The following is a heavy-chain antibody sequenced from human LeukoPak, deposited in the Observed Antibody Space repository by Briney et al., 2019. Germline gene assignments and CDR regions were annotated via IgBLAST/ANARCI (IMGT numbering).Heavy chain of an antibody. J-gene: IGHJ4*02. CDR2: ITPGGGT. Sequence: ASVKVSCKASGYTFTNYAMHWVRQAPGQGLEWMGWITPGGGTTYPQKFQGRVAITWDTSITTTYMDLSRLTSDDTAMYYCARDRYGDGFAHFDYWGQGALVTVSS. V-gene: IGHV1-2*02. D-gene: IGHD5-24*01. CDR3: ARDRYGDGFAHFDY. CDR1: GYTFTNYA.